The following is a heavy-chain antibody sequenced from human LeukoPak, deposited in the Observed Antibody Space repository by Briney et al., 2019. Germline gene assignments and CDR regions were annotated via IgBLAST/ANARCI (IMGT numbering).Heavy chain of an antibody. CDR1: GFTFSSYA. CDR2: ISYDGSNK. D-gene: IGHD1-20*01. Sequence: GGSLRLSCAASGFTFSSYAMHWVRQAPGKGLEWVAVISYDGSNKYYADSVKGRFTISRDNSKNTLYLQMNSLRAEDTAVYYCAKEPNWNVYYFDYWGQGTLVTVSS. J-gene: IGHJ4*02. V-gene: IGHV3-30-3*01. CDR3: AKEPNWNVYYFDY.